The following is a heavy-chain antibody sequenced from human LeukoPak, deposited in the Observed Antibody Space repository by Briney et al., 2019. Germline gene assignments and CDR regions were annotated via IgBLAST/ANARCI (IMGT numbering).Heavy chain of an antibody. Sequence: SATLSLTCTVSGGSINNYFWSWIRQPPGKGLEWIGYIHNTGSSNYNPSLKRRATFSVDTSAKDLSLRLKSVTASDTPVYYCAGLGGYYEGRNSSQLETFYIWGQGTMVTVSS. CDR1: GGSINNYF. CDR3: AGLGGYYEGRNSSQLETFYI. CDR2: IHNTGSS. J-gene: IGHJ3*02. D-gene: IGHD3-22*01. V-gene: IGHV4-59*07.